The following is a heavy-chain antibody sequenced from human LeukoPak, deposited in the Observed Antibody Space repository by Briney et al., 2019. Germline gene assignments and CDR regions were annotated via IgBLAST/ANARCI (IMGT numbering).Heavy chain of an antibody. D-gene: IGHD4-17*01. CDR3: ARAQTYGDSRLLLDY. J-gene: IGHJ4*02. CDR2: INWNGGST. CDR1: GFTFGNYG. Sequence: PGGSLRLSCAASGFTFGNYGMSWVRQAPGKGLEWVSGINWNGGSTGYVDSVEGRFTISRDNAKNSQYLQMNSLSVEDTALYYCARAQTYGDSRLLLDYWGQGTLVTVSS. V-gene: IGHV3-20*04.